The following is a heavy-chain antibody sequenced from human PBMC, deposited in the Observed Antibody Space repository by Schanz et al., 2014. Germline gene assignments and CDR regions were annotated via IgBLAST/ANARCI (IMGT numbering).Heavy chain of an antibody. V-gene: IGHV3-23*01. CDR3: AKDPYDVLTGYQYYFDY. Sequence: VAAINGSGNATYYADSVKGRFTISRDNSRNTLFLQMKRLRVEDTAVYFCAKDPYDVLTGYQYYFDYWGQGSLVTVSP. CDR2: INGSGNAT. D-gene: IGHD3-9*01. J-gene: IGHJ4*02.